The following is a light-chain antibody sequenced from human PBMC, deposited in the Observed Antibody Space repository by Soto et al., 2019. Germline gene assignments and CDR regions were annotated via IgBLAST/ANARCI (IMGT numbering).Light chain of an antibody. J-gene: IGKJ1*01. CDR3: QQLIKRWT. Sequence: EIVLTQSPATLSLSPGERATLSCRASQSVSSYLAWYQQKPCQAPRLLIYDASNKATGIPDRFSGSGSGTYFNLTITSPETEDFAVYYCQQLIKRWTFGQVTKLEMK. CDR1: QSVSSY. CDR2: DAS. V-gene: IGKV3-11*01.